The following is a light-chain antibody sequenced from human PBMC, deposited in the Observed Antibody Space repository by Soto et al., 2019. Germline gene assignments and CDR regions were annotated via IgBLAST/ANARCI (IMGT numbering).Light chain of an antibody. J-gene: IGKJ1*01. CDR1: QSINNR. CDR3: QQFIDRWT. V-gene: IGKV1-5*01. CDR2: DAS. Sequence: IQMTQSASTLSASIGDRATITFRASQSINNRVACYQQMPGVAPNLRIYDASSMESRVHSTVRGSASETEFPLTNSGLQPDDFATYFCQQFIDRWTIGQGTNVDNK.